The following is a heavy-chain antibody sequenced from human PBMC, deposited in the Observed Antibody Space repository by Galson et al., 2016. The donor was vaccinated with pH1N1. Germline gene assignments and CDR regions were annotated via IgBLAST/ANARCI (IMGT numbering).Heavy chain of an antibody. D-gene: IGHD2-2*01. CDR1: GFTFSLHG. J-gene: IGHJ6*02. Sequence: SLRLSCAASGFTFSLHGMHWVHQAPGKGLEWVSIINYAETKREYEDSVKGRFTISRDNSKNTLYLQMNGLTAEDTAIYYCAIGRRPDYYYGVDVWGQGTTVTVSS. V-gene: IGHV3-33*01. CDR3: AIGRRPDYYYGVDV. CDR2: INYAETKR.